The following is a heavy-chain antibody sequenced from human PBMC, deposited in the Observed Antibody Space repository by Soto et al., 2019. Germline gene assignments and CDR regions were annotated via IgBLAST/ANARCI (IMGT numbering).Heavy chain of an antibody. J-gene: IGHJ4*02. D-gene: IGHD6-6*01. Sequence: QVQLVQSGPEVKKPGASVKVSCKTSGYTFIAYYVHWVRQAPGQGLEWMGYIHPRTAVTKDAQKFQGRVTLSRDTSVNTAYMEMNRLTSDDTAVYYCARVEGSASSAGDWGQGTRVTVSS. CDR1: GYTFIAYY. CDR3: ARVEGSASSAGD. V-gene: IGHV1-2*02. CDR2: IHPRTAVT.